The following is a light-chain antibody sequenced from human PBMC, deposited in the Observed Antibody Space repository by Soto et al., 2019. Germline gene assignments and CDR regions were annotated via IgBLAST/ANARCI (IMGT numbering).Light chain of an antibody. V-gene: IGLV2-14*01. CDR3: QSYDNSLSGSWV. Sequence: QSALTQPASVSGSPGQSITISCTGTSSDVGGYAYVSWYQQYPGKAPKLIISEVSNRPSGISHRFSGSRSGNTASLTISGLQAEDEADYYCQSYDNSLSGSWVFGGGTKLTVL. CDR2: EVS. CDR1: SSDVGGYAY. J-gene: IGLJ3*02.